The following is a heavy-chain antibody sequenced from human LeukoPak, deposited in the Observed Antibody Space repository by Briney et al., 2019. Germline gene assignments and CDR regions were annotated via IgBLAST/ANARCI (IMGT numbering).Heavy chain of an antibody. J-gene: IGHJ4*02. D-gene: IGHD3-10*01. CDR2: IYYSGST. V-gene: IGHV4-59*08. Sequence: SETLSLTCTVPGGSISSYYWSWIRQPPGKGLEWIGYIYYSGSTNYNPSLKSRVTISVDTSKNQFSLKLSSVTAADTAVYYCASVGSGSSRPTLWGQGTLVTVSS. CDR1: GGSISSYY. CDR3: ASVGSGSSRPTL.